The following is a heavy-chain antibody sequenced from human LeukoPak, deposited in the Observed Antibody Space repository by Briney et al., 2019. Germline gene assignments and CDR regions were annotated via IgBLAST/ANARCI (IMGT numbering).Heavy chain of an antibody. CDR2: ISGSGGTT. V-gene: IGHV3-23*01. CDR1: GFTVSSNN. CDR3: AKDLDGDFSSWYGFDY. Sequence: GGSLRLSCAASGFTVSSNNMNWVRQAPGKGLEWVSVISGSGGTTYYADSVKGRFTISRDNSKNTLYLQMNSLRADDTAVYYCAKDLDGDFSSWYGFDYWGQGTLVTVSS. J-gene: IGHJ4*02. D-gene: IGHD6-13*01.